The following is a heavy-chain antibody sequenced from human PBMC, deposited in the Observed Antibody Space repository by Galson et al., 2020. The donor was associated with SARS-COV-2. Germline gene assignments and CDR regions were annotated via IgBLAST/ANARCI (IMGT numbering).Heavy chain of an antibody. Sequence: ASETLSITCAVSGGSISSSNWWSWVRQPPGKGLEWIGEIYHSGSTNYNPSLKSRVTISVDKSKNQFSLKLSSVTAADTAVYYCAREGTEGYSSSWYPAYDYYGMDVWGQGTTVTVSS. CDR2: IYHSGST. J-gene: IGHJ6*02. D-gene: IGHD6-13*01. V-gene: IGHV4-4*02. CDR3: AREGTEGYSSSWYPAYDYYGMDV. CDR1: GGSISSSNW.